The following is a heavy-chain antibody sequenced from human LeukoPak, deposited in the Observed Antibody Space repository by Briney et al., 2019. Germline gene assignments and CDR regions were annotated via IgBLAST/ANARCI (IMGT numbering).Heavy chain of an antibody. Sequence: GGSLRLSCAASGFTFSSYGMHWVRQAPGKGLEWVAVIWYDGSNKYYADSVKGRSTISRDNSKNTLYLQMNSLRAEDTAVYYCARDPKNYDSSGYLDYWGQGTLVTVSS. J-gene: IGHJ4*02. CDR3: ARDPKNYDSSGYLDY. CDR1: GFTFSSYG. CDR2: IWYDGSNK. V-gene: IGHV3-33*01. D-gene: IGHD3-22*01.